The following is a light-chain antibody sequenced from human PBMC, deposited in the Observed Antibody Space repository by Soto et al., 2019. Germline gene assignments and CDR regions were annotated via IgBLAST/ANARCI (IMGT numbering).Light chain of an antibody. CDR2: STS. V-gene: IGKV1-5*01. Sequence: DIQMTQSPSTLSASVGDRVAITCRASQSISTYLAWYQQKPGKAPKLLIYSTSTLETGVPSRFSGSASGTEFTLTISSLQPEDFATYYCQHLNTYLITFGQGTRLEIK. J-gene: IGKJ5*01. CDR3: QHLNTYLIT. CDR1: QSISTY.